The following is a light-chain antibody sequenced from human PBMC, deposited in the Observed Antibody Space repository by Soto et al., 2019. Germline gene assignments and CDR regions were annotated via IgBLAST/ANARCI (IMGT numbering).Light chain of an antibody. V-gene: IGKV3-20*01. CDR3: QQYGTSPRT. J-gene: IGKJ1*01. CDR2: GVS. CDR1: QSVRSSY. Sequence: EIVLTQSPGTLSLSPGERATLSCRASQSVRSSYLAWYQQKLGQAPRLLIYGVSNRATGIPDRFSGSGSGTDFTLTISRLESEDCAVYYCQQYGTSPRTFGHGTKVEIK.